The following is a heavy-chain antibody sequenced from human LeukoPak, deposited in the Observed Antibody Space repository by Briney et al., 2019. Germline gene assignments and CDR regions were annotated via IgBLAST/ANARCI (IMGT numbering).Heavy chain of an antibody. CDR1: GFTFDDYA. CDR3: AKDMASTMAGGNYFDY. CDR2: ISWNSGSI. V-gene: IGHV3-9*03. Sequence: GGSLRLSCAASGFTFDDYAMHWVRQAPGKGLEWVSGISWNSGSIGYADSVKGRFTISRDNAKNSLYLQMNSLGAEYMALYYCAKDMASTMAGGNYFDYWGQGTLVTVSS. D-gene: IGHD6-19*01. J-gene: IGHJ4*02.